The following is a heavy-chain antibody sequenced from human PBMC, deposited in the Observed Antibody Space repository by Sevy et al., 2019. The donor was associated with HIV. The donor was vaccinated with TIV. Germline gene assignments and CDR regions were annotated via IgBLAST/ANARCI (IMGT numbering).Heavy chain of an antibody. Sequence: ASVKVSCKASGYTFTSYGISWVRQAPGQGLEWMGWISAYNGNTNYAQKLQGRVTMTTDTSTSTAYMELRDLRSDDTAVYYCARVPVVGYCSGGSCYSGYYYMDVWGKGTTVTVSS. J-gene: IGHJ6*03. D-gene: IGHD2-15*01. CDR3: ARVPVVGYCSGGSCYSGYYYMDV. V-gene: IGHV1-18*04. CDR2: ISAYNGNT. CDR1: GYTFTSYG.